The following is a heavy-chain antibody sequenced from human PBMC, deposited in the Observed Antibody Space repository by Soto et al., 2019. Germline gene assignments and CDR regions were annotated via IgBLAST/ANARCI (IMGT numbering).Heavy chain of an antibody. J-gene: IGHJ3*01. CDR3: ARDLDYGGNSEASDV. V-gene: IGHV1-69*13. Sequence: SVKVSCKASGGAFSSYAISWVRQAPGQGLEWMGGIIPIFGTANYAQEFQGRVTITADESTSTAYMELSSLRSEDTAVYYCARDLDYGGNSEASDVWGQGTMVTVSS. CDR1: GGAFSSYA. CDR2: IIPIFGTA. D-gene: IGHD4-17*01.